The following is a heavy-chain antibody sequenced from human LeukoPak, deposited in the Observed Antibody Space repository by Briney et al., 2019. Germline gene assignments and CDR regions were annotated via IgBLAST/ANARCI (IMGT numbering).Heavy chain of an antibody. Sequence: SETLSLTCTVSGGSISSYYWSWIRQPAGKGLEWIGRIYTSGSTDYNPSLKSRVTMSVDTSKNQFSLKLSSVTAADTAVYYCAANYYDSSGYQSWGQGTLVTVSS. CDR1: GGSISSYY. CDR3: AANYYDSSGYQS. V-gene: IGHV4-4*07. D-gene: IGHD3-22*01. CDR2: IYTSGST. J-gene: IGHJ5*02.